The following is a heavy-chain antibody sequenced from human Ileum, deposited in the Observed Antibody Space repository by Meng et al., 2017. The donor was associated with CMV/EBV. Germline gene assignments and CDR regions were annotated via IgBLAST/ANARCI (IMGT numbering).Heavy chain of an antibody. CDR1: GFTFVHYG. CDR2: ITWNGGST. CDR3: ARDIVDNEDGV. V-gene: IGHV3-20*04. D-gene: IGHD5-12*01. J-gene: IGHJ6*02. Sequence: GESLKISCAASGFTFVHYGMSWVRQAPGKGLEYVSAITWNGGSTDYADSVKGRFTISKDNAKNSLYLQMNSLRAEDTALYYCARDIVDNEDGVWGQGTTV.